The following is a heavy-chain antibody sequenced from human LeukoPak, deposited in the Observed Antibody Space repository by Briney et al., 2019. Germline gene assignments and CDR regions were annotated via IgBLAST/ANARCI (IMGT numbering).Heavy chain of an antibody. V-gene: IGHV4-4*07. D-gene: IGHD6-6*01. Sequence: SETPSLTCTVSGGSISSYYWSWIRQPAGKGLEWIGRISPTGSTNYSPSLKSRVTMSGDTSKNQFSLKLSSVTAADTAVYYCARGGSYINSSPSFDYWGQGTLVTVSS. CDR3: ARGGSYINSSPSFDY. CDR1: GGSISSYY. CDR2: ISPTGST. J-gene: IGHJ4*02.